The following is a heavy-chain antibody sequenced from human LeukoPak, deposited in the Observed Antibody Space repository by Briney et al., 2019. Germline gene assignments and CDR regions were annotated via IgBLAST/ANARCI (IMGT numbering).Heavy chain of an antibody. D-gene: IGHD3-3*01. CDR1: GGTFSSYA. J-gene: IGHJ6*02. V-gene: IGHV1-69*04. Sequence: ASVKVSCKASGGTFSSYAISWVRQAPGQGLEWMGRIIPILGIANYAQKFQGRVTITADKSTSTAYMELSSLRSEDTAVYYCARSGHYDFDYGMDVWGQGTTVTVSS. CDR3: ARSGHYDFDYGMDV. CDR2: IIPILGIA.